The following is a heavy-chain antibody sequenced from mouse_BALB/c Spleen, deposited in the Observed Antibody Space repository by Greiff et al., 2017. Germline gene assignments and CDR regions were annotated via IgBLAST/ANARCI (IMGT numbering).Heavy chain of an antibody. D-gene: IGHD1-1*01. J-gene: IGHJ2*01. CDR2: ISSGGSYT. Sequence: EVKLMESGGGLVKPGGSLKLSCAASGFTFSSYAMSWVRQTPEKRLEWVATISSGGSYTYYPDSVKGRFTISRDNAKNTLYLQMSSLRSEDTAMYYCARPFITTVPDYWGQGTTLTVSS. CDR1: GFTFSSYA. CDR3: ARPFITTVPDY. V-gene: IGHV5-9-3*01.